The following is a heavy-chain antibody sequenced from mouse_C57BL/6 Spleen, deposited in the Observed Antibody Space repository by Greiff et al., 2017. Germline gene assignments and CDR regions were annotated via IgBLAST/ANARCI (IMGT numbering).Heavy chain of an antibody. CDR3: ASRILWAMDY. CDR1: GYAFTNYL. J-gene: IGHJ4*01. V-gene: IGHV1-54*01. CDR2: INPGSGGT. Sequence: VQLQQSGAELVRPGTSVKVSCKASGYAFTNYLIEWVKQRPGQGLEWIGVINPGSGGTNYNEKFKGKATLTADKSSSTAYMQLSSLTSEDSAVYFSASRILWAMDYWGQGTSVTVSS.